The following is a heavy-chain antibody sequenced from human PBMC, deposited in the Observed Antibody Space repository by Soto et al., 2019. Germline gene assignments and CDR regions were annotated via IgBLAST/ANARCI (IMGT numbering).Heavy chain of an antibody. CDR3: TKTGDRSGGSYFFDS. Sequence: EVHLLESGGGLVQPGGSLRLSCAASGFTFSSYAMSWVRQAPGKGLEWVSLISDSGRSTYYADSVKGRFTISRDNSETTLSLQLNIVRAEDTAIYYCTKTGDRSGGSYFFDSWGQGTLVTVSS. D-gene: IGHD6-19*01. J-gene: IGHJ4*02. CDR2: ISDSGRST. V-gene: IGHV3-23*01. CDR1: GFTFSSYA.